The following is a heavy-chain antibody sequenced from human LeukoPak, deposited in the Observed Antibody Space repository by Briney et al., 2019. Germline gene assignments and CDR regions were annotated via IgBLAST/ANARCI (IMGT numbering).Heavy chain of an antibody. D-gene: IGHD2-15*01. CDR3: ARVYNFGCCSGGSCYGLDY. CDR2: IIPIFGTA. Sequence: SVKVSCKASGGTFSSYAISWVRQAPGEGLEWLGGIIPIFGTANYAQKFQGRVTITADESTSTAYMELSSLRSEDTAVYYCARVYNFGCCSGGSCYGLDYWGQGTLVTVSS. CDR1: GGTFSSYA. V-gene: IGHV1-69*01. J-gene: IGHJ4*02.